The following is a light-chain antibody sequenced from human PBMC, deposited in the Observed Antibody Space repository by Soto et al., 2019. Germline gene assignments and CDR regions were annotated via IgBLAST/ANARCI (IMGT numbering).Light chain of an antibody. Sequence: EIVLTQSTARLSLSRGGRATLSCRASQSVSSYLAWYQQKPGQAPRLLIHDTSNRATGVPARFSGSGSGTDFTLTISSLEPEDFGVYYCQQRGIWPPTFGHGTRKEIK. J-gene: IGKJ5*01. CDR1: QSVSSY. CDR2: DTS. CDR3: QQRGIWPPT. V-gene: IGKV3-11*01.